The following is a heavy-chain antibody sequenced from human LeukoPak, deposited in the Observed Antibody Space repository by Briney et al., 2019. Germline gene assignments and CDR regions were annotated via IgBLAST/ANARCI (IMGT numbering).Heavy chain of an antibody. CDR1: GFTFTDHS. CDR2: ASSDEMTT. Sequence: GGSLRLSCVASGFTFTDHSMHWVRQPPGKGLEWVAVASSDEMTTFYGDSVKGRFTISRDNSKNTVYLQMSSLKAEDTAVYYCVREAAATLFDYWGQGTLVTVSS. V-gene: IGHV3-30*07. J-gene: IGHJ4*02. D-gene: IGHD1-26*01. CDR3: VREAAATLFDY.